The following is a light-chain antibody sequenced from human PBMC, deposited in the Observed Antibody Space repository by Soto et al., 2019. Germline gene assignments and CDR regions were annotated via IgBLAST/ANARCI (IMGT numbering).Light chain of an antibody. CDR1: SSDVGGYND. CDR2: EVN. Sequence: QSVLTQPPSASGSPGQSVTISCTGTSSDVGGYNDVSWYQQHPGKAPKLIIYEVNKRPSGVPARFSGAKSGNTASLTVSGLQAEDEADYYCSSYAGSNRVVFGGGTKLTVL. CDR3: SSYAGSNRVV. V-gene: IGLV2-8*01. J-gene: IGLJ2*01.